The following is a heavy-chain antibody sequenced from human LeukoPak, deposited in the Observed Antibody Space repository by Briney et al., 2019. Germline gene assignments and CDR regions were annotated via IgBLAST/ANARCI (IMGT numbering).Heavy chain of an antibody. V-gene: IGHV4-59*08. Sequence: SETLSHTCTVSGGPIRSYYWSWIRQTPGKGLEWIGYIDYSGSTHYNPSLKSRVTISVDTSKNQFSLKLSSVTAADTAVYYCARAPNYGGKPFDYWGQGTLVAVSS. J-gene: IGHJ4*02. CDR3: ARAPNYGGKPFDY. CDR1: GGPIRSYY. D-gene: IGHD4-23*01. CDR2: IDYSGST.